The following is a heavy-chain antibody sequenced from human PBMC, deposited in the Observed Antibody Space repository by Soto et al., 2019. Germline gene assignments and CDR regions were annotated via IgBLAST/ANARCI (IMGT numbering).Heavy chain of an antibody. CDR3: AKASLAVADPYYYYGMDV. V-gene: IGHV3-23*01. CDR2: ISGSGGST. D-gene: IGHD6-19*01. J-gene: IGHJ6*02. Sequence: PGGSLRLSCAASGFTFSSYAMSWVRQAPGKGLEWVSAISGSGGSTYYADSVKGRFTISRDNSKNTLYLQMNSLRAEDTAVYYCAKASLAVADPYYYYGMDVWGQGTTVTVSS. CDR1: GFTFSSYA.